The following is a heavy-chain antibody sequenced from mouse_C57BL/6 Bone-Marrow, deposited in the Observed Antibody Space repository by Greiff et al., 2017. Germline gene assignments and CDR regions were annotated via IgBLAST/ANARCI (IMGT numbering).Heavy chain of an antibody. CDR2: IWWDDDK. CDR3: ARIRYYGAYYFDY. Sequence: QVTLKVSGPGILQPSQTLSLTCSFSGFSLSTFGMGVGWIRQPSGKGLEWLAHIWWDDDKYYNPALKSRLTLSKDTSKNQVFLKIANVYTADTATYYCARIRYYGAYYFDYWGQGTTLTVSS. V-gene: IGHV8-8*01. J-gene: IGHJ2*01. D-gene: IGHD1-2*01. CDR1: GFSLSTFGMG.